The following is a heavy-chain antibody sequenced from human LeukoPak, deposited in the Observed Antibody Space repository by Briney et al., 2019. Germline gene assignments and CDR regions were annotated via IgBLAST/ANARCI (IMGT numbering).Heavy chain of an antibody. Sequence: PSETLSLTCSVSGGSISGYYWSWIRQPPGKGLEWIGEINHSGSTNYNPSLKSRVTISVDTSKKQFSLKLSSVTAADTAVYYCARGRLLMWFDPWGQGTLVTVSS. J-gene: IGHJ5*02. CDR2: INHSGST. V-gene: IGHV4-34*01. D-gene: IGHD3-16*01. CDR3: ARGRLLMWFDP. CDR1: GGSISGYY.